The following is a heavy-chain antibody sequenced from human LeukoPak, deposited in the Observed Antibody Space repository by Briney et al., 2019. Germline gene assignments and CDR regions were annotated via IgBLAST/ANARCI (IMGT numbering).Heavy chain of an antibody. D-gene: IGHD6-13*01. Sequence: ASVKVSCKASGDTFTGYYMHWVRQATGQGLEWMGWINPNSGGTNYAQKFQGWVTMTRDTSISTAYMELSRLRSDDTAVYYCALIAAAGYDAFDIWGQGTMVTVSS. V-gene: IGHV1-2*04. CDR3: ALIAAAGYDAFDI. CDR1: GDTFTGYY. J-gene: IGHJ3*02. CDR2: INPNSGGT.